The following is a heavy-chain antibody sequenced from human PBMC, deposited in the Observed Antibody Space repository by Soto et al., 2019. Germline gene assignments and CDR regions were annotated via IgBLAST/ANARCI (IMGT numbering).Heavy chain of an antibody. CDR1: GGSISSGGYY. CDR3: ARSVYYDSSGYPYFDY. CDR2: IYYSGST. Sequence: SETLSLTCTVSGGSISSGGYYWSWIRQHPGKGLEWIGYIYYSGSTYYNPSLKSRVTISVDTSKNQFSLKLSSVTAADTAVYYCARSVYYDSSGYPYFDYWGQGTLVTAPQ. D-gene: IGHD3-22*01. J-gene: IGHJ4*02. V-gene: IGHV4-31*02.